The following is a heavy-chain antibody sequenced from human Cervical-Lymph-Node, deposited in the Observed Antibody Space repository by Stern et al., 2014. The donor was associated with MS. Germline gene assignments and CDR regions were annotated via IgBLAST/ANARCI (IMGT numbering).Heavy chain of an antibody. J-gene: IGHJ2*01. D-gene: IGHD6-19*01. CDR1: GGSIRSYY. Sequence: QVQLQESGPGLVKPSETLSLTCTVSGGSIRSYYWSWIRQPPGKGPAWIGYIYYSGSTNYNPSLKSRVTISVDTSKNQFSLKLSSVTAADTAVYYCARDQSSGWYWDWYFDLWGRGTLVTVSS. CDR3: ARDQSSGWYWDWYFDL. V-gene: IGHV4-59*01. CDR2: IYYSGST.